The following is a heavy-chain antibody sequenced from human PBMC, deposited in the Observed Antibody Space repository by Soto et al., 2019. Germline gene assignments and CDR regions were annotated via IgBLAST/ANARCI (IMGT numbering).Heavy chain of an antibody. Sequence: GSLRLSCAASGFTFRRYTMNWVRPAPGKGLEWVSYISSSSGTIYYADSVKGRFTISRDNAKNSLYLQMNSLRDEDTAVYYCARDDSSGYYLEALDFWGQGTLVTVSS. CDR1: GFTFRRYT. J-gene: IGHJ4*02. V-gene: IGHV3-48*02. CDR2: ISSSSGTI. D-gene: IGHD3-22*01. CDR3: ARDDSSGYYLEALDF.